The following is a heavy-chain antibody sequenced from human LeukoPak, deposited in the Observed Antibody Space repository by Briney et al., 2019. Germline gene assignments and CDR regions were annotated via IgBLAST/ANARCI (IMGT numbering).Heavy chain of an antibody. Sequence: PSETLSPTCTVSGYSISSGYYWAWIRQPPGKGLEWIGSIYHSGSTYYNPSLKSRVTISVDTSKNQFSLKLSSVTAADTAVYYCARLTGDYDFWSGYYNFDYWGQGTLVTVSS. J-gene: IGHJ4*02. CDR3: ARLTGDYDFWSGYYNFDY. CDR2: IYHSGST. V-gene: IGHV4-38-2*02. CDR1: GYSISSGYY. D-gene: IGHD3-3*01.